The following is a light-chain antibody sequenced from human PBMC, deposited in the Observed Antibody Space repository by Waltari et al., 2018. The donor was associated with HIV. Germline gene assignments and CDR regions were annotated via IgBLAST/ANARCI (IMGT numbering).Light chain of an antibody. CDR1: NIGSKS. J-gene: IGLJ2*01. Sequence: SYVLTQPPSVSVAPGKTARLTCGGNNIGSKSVHWYQQKPGQAPVLVIYYDSDRPSGIPERFPGSNSGNTATLTISRVEAGDEADYYCQVWDSSSDHLFGGGTKLTVL. CDR3: QVWDSSSDHL. V-gene: IGLV3-21*04. CDR2: YDS.